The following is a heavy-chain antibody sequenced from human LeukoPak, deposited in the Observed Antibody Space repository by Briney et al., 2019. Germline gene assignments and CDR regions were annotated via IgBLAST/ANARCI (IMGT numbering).Heavy chain of an antibody. D-gene: IGHD4-17*01. V-gene: IGHV4-61*02. Sequence: SQTLSLTCTVSGGSISSGSYYWSWIRQPAGTGLEWIGRIYTSGSTNYNPSLKSRVTISVDTSKNQFSLKLSSVTVADTAVYYCARDHGDSYYFDYWGQGTLVTVSS. CDR1: GGSISSGSYY. CDR3: ARDHGDSYYFDY. J-gene: IGHJ4*02. CDR2: IYTSGST.